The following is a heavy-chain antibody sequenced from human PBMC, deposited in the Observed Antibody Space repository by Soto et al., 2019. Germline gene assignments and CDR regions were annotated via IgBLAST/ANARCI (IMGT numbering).Heavy chain of an antibody. CDR1: GYTFTSYD. CDR2: MNPNSVNT. CDR3: ARERRDGYDN. D-gene: IGHD5-12*01. J-gene: IGHJ4*02. V-gene: IGHV1-8*01. Sequence: XVQLVQSGAEVKKPGASVKVSCKASGYTFTSYDINWVRQATGQGLEWMGWMNPNSVNTAYAQKYQGKVTMTSNTAISTAYTKLSSLSSEDTAVYYCARERRDGYDNWGQGTLVTVSS.